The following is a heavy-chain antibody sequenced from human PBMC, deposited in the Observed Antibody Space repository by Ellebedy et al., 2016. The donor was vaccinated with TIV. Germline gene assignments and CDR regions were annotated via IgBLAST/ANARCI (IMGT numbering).Heavy chain of an antibody. CDR3: VRGHWGFDF. Sequence: PGGSLRLSCAVSGFTFSDYFMDWVRQVPGKGLEWLCRSRNKANSYTTEYAASVRGRFTISRDDSKNSLYLQMNSLKIEDTAVYYCVRGHWGFDFWGQGTLVTVSS. J-gene: IGHJ4*02. V-gene: IGHV3-72*01. CDR1: GFTFSDYF. D-gene: IGHD3-10*01. CDR2: SRNKANSYTT.